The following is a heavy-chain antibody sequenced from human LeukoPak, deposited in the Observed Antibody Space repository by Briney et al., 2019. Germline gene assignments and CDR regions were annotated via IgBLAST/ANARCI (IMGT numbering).Heavy chain of an antibody. Sequence: SGGSLRLSCAASGFTVSGNFMTWVRQAPGKGPEWVSVIYNDGGTYYADSARGRFIISRDNSKNRLYLQMNSLRAEDTAVYYWAATRYDFWSGYPYWGQGALVTVSS. CDR2: IYNDGGT. CDR1: GFTVSGNF. V-gene: IGHV3-66*02. CDR3: AATRYDFWSGYPY. D-gene: IGHD3-3*01. J-gene: IGHJ4*02.